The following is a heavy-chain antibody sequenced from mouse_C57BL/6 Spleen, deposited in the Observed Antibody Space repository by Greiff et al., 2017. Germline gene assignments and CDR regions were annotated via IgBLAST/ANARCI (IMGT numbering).Heavy chain of an antibody. CDR3: TRWNDAMDY. J-gene: IGHJ4*01. CDR1: GYTFTDYE. Sequence: VKLQESGAELVRPGASVTLSCKASGYTFTDYEMHWVKQTPVHGLEWIGAIDPETGGTAYNQKFKGKAILTADKSSSTAYMELRSLTSEDSAVYYCTRWNDAMDYWGQGTSVTVSS. V-gene: IGHV1-15*01. CDR2: IDPETGGT.